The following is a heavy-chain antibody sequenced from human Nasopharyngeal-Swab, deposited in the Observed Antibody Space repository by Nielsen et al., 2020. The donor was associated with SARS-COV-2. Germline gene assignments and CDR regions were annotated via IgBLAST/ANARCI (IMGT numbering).Heavy chain of an antibody. D-gene: IGHD7-27*01. J-gene: IGHJ6*02. CDR2: IYYSGST. Sequence: WIRQPPGKGLEWIGYIYYSGSTHYNPSLKSRVTISVDTSKNQFSLKLSSVTAADTAVYYCARQPTLITGDEFLVYYYYGMDVWGQGTTVTVSS. V-gene: IGHV4-31*02. CDR3: ARQPTLITGDEFLVYYYYGMDV.